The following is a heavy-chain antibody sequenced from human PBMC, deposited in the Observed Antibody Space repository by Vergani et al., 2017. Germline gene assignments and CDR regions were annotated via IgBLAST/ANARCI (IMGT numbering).Heavy chain of an antibody. J-gene: IGHJ4*02. CDR3: ARDRTYYYESSGYPDY. D-gene: IGHD3-22*01. CDR2: ISSSSSYI. CDR1: GFTFSSYS. Sequence: EVQLVESGGGLVKPGGSLRLSCAASGFTFSSYSMNWVRQAPGKGLEWVSSISSSSSYIYYADSVKGRFTISRDNAKNSLCLQMNSLRAEDTAVYYCARDRTYYYESSGYPDYWGQGTLVTVSS. V-gene: IGHV3-21*01.